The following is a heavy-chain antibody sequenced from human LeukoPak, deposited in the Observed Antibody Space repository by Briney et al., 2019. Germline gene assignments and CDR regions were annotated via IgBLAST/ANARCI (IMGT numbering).Heavy chain of an antibody. V-gene: IGHV4-59*01. CDR2: IYYSGST. Sequence: SETLSLTCTVSGGSISSYYWSWIRQPPGKVLEWIGYIYYSGSTNNNPSLKNRITISVDTSKTQFSLKLSSVTAADTAVYYCARDEKQGFDPWGQGTLVTVSS. CDR1: GGSISSYY. J-gene: IGHJ5*02. CDR3: ARDEKQGFDP.